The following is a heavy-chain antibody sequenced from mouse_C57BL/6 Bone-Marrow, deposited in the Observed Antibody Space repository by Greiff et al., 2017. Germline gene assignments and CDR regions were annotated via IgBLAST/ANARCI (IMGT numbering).Heavy chain of an antibody. J-gene: IGHJ3*01. V-gene: IGHV1-81*01. D-gene: IGHD2-4*01. Sequence: QVQLQQSGAELARPGASVKLSCKASGYTFTSYGISWVKQGTGQGLEWIGEIYPRSGNTYYNEKFMGKATLTAYKSSSTAYMELRSLTSEDSAVYFCARRDDYDEPFAYWGQGTLVTVSA. CDR3: ARRDDYDEPFAY. CDR1: GYTFTSYG. CDR2: IYPRSGNT.